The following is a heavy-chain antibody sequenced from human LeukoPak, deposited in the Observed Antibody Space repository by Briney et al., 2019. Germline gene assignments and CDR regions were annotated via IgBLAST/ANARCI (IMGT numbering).Heavy chain of an antibody. CDR1: GGSISSSSYY. CDR2: IYYSGST. D-gene: IGHD3-22*01. CDR3: ARRSTDENYYDSSGYTYYFDY. V-gene: IGHV4-39*01. J-gene: IGHJ4*02. Sequence: KASETLSLTCTVSGGSISSSSYYWGWIRQPPGQGLEWIGSIYYSGSTYYNPSLKSRVTISVDTSKNQFSLKLSSVTAADTAVYYCARRSTDENYYDSSGYTYYFDYWGQGTLVTVSS.